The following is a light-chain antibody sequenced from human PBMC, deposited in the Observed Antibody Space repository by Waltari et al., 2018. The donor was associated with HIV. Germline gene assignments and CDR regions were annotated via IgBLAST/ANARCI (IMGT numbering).Light chain of an antibody. CDR1: PNVFYRANNKNF. V-gene: IGKV4-1*01. CDR3: QQYYTDYPT. Sequence: IVMTQLPEPPAASLGERATINFTSSPNVFYRANNKNFVAWYQQKPGQPPKVLFCWASTREFGVPDRFSGSGSGTDFSLTISSLQPEDVAVYYCQQYYTDYPTFGGGTKVAIK. CDR2: WAS. J-gene: IGKJ4*01.